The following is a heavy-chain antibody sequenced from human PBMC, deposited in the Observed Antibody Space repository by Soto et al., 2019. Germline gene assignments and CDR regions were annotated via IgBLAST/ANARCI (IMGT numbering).Heavy chain of an antibody. D-gene: IGHD1-1*01. Sequence: SETLSLTCAVYGESFSGHIWTWIRQTPGKGLQWIGQINHSGSASYNPSLKSRVTISVHTSNSQFSLELSSVTAADTAVYYCARGGDAYKNGHWGQGTLVTVSS. CDR3: ARGGDAYKNGH. V-gene: IGHV4-34*01. J-gene: IGHJ4*02. CDR1: GESFSGHI. CDR2: INHSGSA.